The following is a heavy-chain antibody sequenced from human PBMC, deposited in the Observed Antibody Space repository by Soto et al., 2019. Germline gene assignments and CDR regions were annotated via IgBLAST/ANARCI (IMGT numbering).Heavy chain of an antibody. CDR3: ARGYYDSRGYSQVGFDY. D-gene: IGHD3-22*01. J-gene: IGHJ4*02. V-gene: IGHV4-61*08. CDR1: GGSISSGGYY. CDR2: IYYSGST. Sequence: PSETLSLTCTVSGGSISSGGYYWSWIRQPPGKGLEWIGYIYYSGSTNYNPSLKSRVTISIDTSKNQFSLKLSSVTAADTAVYYCARGYYDSRGYSQVGFDYWGQGTLVTVSS.